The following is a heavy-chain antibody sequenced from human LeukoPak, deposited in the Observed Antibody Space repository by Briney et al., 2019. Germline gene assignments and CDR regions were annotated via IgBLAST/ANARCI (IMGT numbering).Heavy chain of an antibody. Sequence: GASVKVSCKASGGTFSSYAISWVRQAPGQGLEWMGGIIPIFGTANYAQKFQGRVTITTDESTSTAYMELSSLRSEDTAVYYCARDDNYSSSSDYWGQGTLVTVSS. CDR1: GGTFSSYA. D-gene: IGHD6-6*01. V-gene: IGHV1-69*05. CDR3: ARDDNYSSSSDY. CDR2: IIPIFGTA. J-gene: IGHJ4*02.